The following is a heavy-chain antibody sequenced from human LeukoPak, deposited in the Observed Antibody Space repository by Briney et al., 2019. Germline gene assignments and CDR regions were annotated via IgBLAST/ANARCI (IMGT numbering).Heavy chain of an antibody. J-gene: IGHJ4*02. D-gene: IGHD5-18*01. CDR3: ARRGYSYGTFDY. Sequence: GSLRLSCVASGLTFSDYWMHWVRQAPGKGLEWIGSIYYSGSTYYNPSLKSRVTISVDTSKNQFSLRLSSVTAADTAVYYCARRGYSYGTFDYWGQGTLVTVSS. CDR2: IYYSGST. V-gene: IGHV4-39*01. CDR1: GLTFSDYW.